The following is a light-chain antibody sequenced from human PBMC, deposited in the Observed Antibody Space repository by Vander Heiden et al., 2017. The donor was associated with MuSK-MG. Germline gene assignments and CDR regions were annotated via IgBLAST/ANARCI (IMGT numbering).Light chain of an antibody. CDR3: QQDDFTPWT. CDR2: WAS. J-gene: IGKJ1*01. CDR1: QSVLYSSNNKNY. Sequence: DIVMTQSPDSLAVSLGERATINCKSSQSVLYSSNNKNYLAWYQQKPGQPPKLLIYWASTRESGVPDRFSGSGSGTDFTLTISSLQAEDVAVYYCQQDDFTPWTFGQGTKVXIK. V-gene: IGKV4-1*01.